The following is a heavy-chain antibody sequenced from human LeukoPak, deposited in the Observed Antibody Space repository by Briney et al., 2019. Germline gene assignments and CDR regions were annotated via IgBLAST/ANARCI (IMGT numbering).Heavy chain of an antibody. CDR1: GFTFSNYW. CDR3: VRDGGVSGYVLLDY. D-gene: IGHD5-12*01. Sequence: PGGSLRLSCAASGFTFSNYWMTWVRQAPGKGLEWVAHINQDGSEEHYMDSVKARFTISRDNAKNSLSLQMNSLRAEDTAVYYCVRDGGVSGYVLLDYWGQGTLVTVSS. V-gene: IGHV3-7*01. CDR2: INQDGSEE. J-gene: IGHJ4*02.